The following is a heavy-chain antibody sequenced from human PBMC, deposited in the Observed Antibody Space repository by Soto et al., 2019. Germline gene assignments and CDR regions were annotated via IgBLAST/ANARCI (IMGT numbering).Heavy chain of an antibody. CDR3: VRRHVSATGIDWFDP. CDR1: GYTFTSYG. D-gene: IGHD6-13*01. J-gene: IGHJ5*02. Sequence: ASVKVSCKASGYTFTSYGVHWVRQAPGQRLEWMGWINAANGDTKYSPKFQGRVTITRDTSASTAYMELSRLRSEDTAVYYCVRRHVSATGIDWFDPWGQGTLVTVSS. CDR2: INAANGDT. V-gene: IGHV1-3*01.